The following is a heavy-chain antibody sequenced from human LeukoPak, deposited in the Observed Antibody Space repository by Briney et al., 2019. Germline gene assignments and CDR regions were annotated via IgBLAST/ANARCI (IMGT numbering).Heavy chain of an antibody. D-gene: IGHD5-12*01. CDR2: IKSKTDGGTT. CDR1: TFTFSNAW. CDR3: TTPPYSGYDIDY. Sequence: PGGSLRLSCAASTFTFSNAWMSWVRQAPGKGLEWVGRIKSKTDGGTTDYAAPVKGRFTISRDDSKNTLYLQMNSLKTEDTAVYYCTTPPYSGYDIDYWGQGTLVTVSS. V-gene: IGHV3-15*01. J-gene: IGHJ4*02.